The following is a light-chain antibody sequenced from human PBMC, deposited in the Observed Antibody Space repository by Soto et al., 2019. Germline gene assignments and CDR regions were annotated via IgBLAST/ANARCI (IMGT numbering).Light chain of an antibody. J-gene: IGLJ2*01. Sequence: QSALTQPASVSGSPGQSITISCTGTSSDVGSYNLVSWYQQHPGKAPKLMIYEVSKRPSGVSNRFSGSKSGNTASLTISGLQAEDEADYYCCSYAGSSTLVFGGGTQRPS. CDR3: CSYAGSSTLV. CDR2: EVS. V-gene: IGLV2-23*02. CDR1: SSDVGSYNL.